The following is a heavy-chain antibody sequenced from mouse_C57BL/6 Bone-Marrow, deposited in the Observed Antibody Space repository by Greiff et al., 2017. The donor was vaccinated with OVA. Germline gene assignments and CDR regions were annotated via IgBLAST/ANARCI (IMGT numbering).Heavy chain of an antibody. Sequence: VQLQQPGAELVRPGSSVKLSCKASGYTFTSYWMHWVKQRPIQGLEWIGNIDPSDSATHYNQKFKDKATLTVDKSSSTAYMQLSSLTSEDSAVYYCARGDDGYYNVDYWGQGTTLTVSS. D-gene: IGHD2-3*01. V-gene: IGHV1-52*01. CDR3: ARGDDGYYNVDY. CDR2: IDPSDSAT. J-gene: IGHJ2*01. CDR1: GYTFTSYW.